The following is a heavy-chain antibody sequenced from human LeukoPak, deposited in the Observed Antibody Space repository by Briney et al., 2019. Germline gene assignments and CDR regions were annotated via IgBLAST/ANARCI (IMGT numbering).Heavy chain of an antibody. D-gene: IGHD2-15*01. V-gene: IGHV3-23*01. J-gene: IGHJ4*02. CDR1: GFTFSSYA. Sequence: PGGSLRLSCAASGFTFSSYAMSWVRQAPGKGLEWVSAISGSGGSTYYADSVKGRFTTSRDNSENTLYLQMNSLRAEDTAVYYCAKDQSDIVVVVAATRFGYWGQGTLVTVSS. CDR3: AKDQSDIVVVVAATRFGY. CDR2: ISGSGGST.